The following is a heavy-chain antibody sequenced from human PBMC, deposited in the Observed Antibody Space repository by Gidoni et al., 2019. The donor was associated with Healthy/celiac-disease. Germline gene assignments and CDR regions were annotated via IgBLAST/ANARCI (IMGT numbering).Heavy chain of an antibody. J-gene: IGHJ5*02. D-gene: IGHD6-13*01. CDR1: GGSISSSSYY. CDR2: IYYSGST. CDR3: ARRGWIAAAEPDWFDP. Sequence: QLQLQESAPGLVKPSETLSLTCTVSGGSISSSSYYWGWIRQPPGKGLEWIGSIYYSGSTYYNPSLKSRVTISVDTSKNQFSLRLSSVTAADTAVYYCARRGWIAAAEPDWFDPWGQGTLVTVSS. V-gene: IGHV4-39*01.